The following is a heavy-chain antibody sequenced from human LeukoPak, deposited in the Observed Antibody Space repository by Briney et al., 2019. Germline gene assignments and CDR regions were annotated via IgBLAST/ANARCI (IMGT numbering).Heavy chain of an antibody. CDR3: ARGYGFDY. CDR1: GDKISDNITA. J-gene: IGHJ4*02. V-gene: IGHV6-1*01. Sequence: SQTLSLTCAISGDKISDNITAWNWIRQSPSRGLEWLGRTYYRSKRYSDYAVSVKSRATINPDTSKNQFSLQLSSVTPEDTGVYYCARGYGFDYWGQGILVTVSS. D-gene: IGHD2-15*01. CDR2: TYYRSKRYS.